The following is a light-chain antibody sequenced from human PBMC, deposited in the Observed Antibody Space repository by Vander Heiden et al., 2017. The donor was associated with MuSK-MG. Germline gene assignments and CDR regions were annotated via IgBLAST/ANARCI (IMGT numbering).Light chain of an antibody. CDR1: QSINSY. CDR2: SAS. Sequence: DIQVTQSPSSLSASVGDRVTITCRASQSINSYLNWYQQKPGKAPSLLIYSASTLQRGVPSRFSGSGSGTDFTLTISSLHPEDFATYYCQQSDITPRTFGQGTKVEIK. V-gene: IGKV1-39*01. CDR3: QQSDITPRT. J-gene: IGKJ1*01.